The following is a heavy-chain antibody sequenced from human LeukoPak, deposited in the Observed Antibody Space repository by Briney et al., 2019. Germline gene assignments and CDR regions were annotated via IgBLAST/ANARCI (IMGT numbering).Heavy chain of an antibody. CDR3: ARGMTYYYGSGQFDY. CDR1: GFTFSDYW. Sequence: GGSLRLSCTASGFTFSDYWMHWVRQAPGKGLVWVSRTNTDASSTSYADSVKGRFTISRDNTKNTVYLQMDSLRAEDTAVYYCARGMTYYYGSGQFDYWGQGSLVTVSS. J-gene: IGHJ4*02. D-gene: IGHD3-10*01. CDR2: TNTDASST. V-gene: IGHV3-74*01.